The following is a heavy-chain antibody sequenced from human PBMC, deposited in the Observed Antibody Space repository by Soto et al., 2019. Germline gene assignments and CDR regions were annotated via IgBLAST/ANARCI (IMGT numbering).Heavy chain of an antibody. V-gene: IGHV3-23*01. CDR1: GFTSSSYA. Sequence: EVQVLESGGGLVQPGGSLRLSCAASGFTSSSYAMSWVRQAPGKGLEWVSYIGTSGANTYYADSVKGRFTIARDNSKNSLYLQMNSLRAEDAAVYYCAKQSGSSFYSHFDYWGRGTLVTVSS. D-gene: IGHD2-15*01. CDR3: AKQSGSSFYSHFDY. J-gene: IGHJ4*02. CDR2: IGTSGANT.